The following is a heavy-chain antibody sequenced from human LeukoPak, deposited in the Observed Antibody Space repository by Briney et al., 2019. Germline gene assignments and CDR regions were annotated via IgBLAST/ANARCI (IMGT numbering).Heavy chain of an antibody. CDR2: IYYSGST. J-gene: IGHJ4*02. CDR1: GGSISSYY. D-gene: IGHD5-18*01. Sequence: SETLSLTCTVSGGSISSYYWSWIRQPPGKGLEWIGYIYYSGSTYYNPSLKSRVTISVDTSKNQFSLKLSSVTAADTAVYYCARGSRAMDWGQGTLVTVSS. CDR3: ARGSRAMD. V-gene: IGHV4-59*12.